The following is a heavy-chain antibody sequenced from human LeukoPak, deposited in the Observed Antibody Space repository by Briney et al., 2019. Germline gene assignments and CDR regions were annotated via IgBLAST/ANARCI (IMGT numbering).Heavy chain of an antibody. CDR1: GGSFSGYY. Sequence: KPSETLSLTCAVYGGSFSGYYWSWIRQPPGKGLEWIGEIYHSGSTNYNPSLKSRVTISVDTSKNQFSLKLSSVTAADTAVYYCASSIDYGDYEGDYWGQGTLVTVSS. J-gene: IGHJ4*02. D-gene: IGHD4-17*01. CDR3: ASSIDYGDYEGDY. V-gene: IGHV4-34*01. CDR2: IYHSGST.